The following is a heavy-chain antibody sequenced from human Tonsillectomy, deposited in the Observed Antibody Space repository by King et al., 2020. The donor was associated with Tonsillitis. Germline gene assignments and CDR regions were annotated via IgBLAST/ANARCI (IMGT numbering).Heavy chain of an antibody. CDR2: ISSGGLYI. V-gene: IGHV3-21*06. D-gene: IGHD3-3*01. CDR1: GFVFGDYT. J-gene: IGHJ4*02. Sequence: EVQLVESGGGLVKPGESLRLSCAASGFVFGDYTMNWVRQAPGKGLEWVASISSGGLYIYYADSLRGRFTISRDNVNNLLHLQMNSLSAEDTAFYYCARGEGILEWLIDFWGQGTLVTVSS. CDR3: ARGEGILEWLIDF.